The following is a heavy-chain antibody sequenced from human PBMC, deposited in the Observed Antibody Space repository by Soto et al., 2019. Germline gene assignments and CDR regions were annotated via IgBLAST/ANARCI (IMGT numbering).Heavy chain of an antibody. CDR1: GSTFTSYY. CDR2: INPSGGST. Sequence: ASVKVSFNASGSTFTSYYMHWVRQAPGQGLEWMGIINPSGGSTSYAQKFQGRVTMTRDTSTSTVYMELSSLRSEDTAVYYCARGTYIRASYYYGMDVWGQGTTV. D-gene: IGHD2-2*02. V-gene: IGHV1-46*01. J-gene: IGHJ6*02. CDR3: ARGTYIRASYYYGMDV.